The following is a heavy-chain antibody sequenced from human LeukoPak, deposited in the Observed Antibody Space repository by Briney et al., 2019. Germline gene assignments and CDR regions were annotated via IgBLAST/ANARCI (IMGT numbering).Heavy chain of an antibody. J-gene: IGHJ4*02. CDR3: AREATGYSSSWLDY. V-gene: IGHV3-21*01. D-gene: IGHD6-13*01. CDR1: GFTFSSYS. Sequence: KSGGSLRLSCAASGFTFSSYSMNWVRQAPGKGLEWVSSISSSSSYIYYADSVKGRFTISRDNAKNSLYLQMNSLRAEDTAVYYCAREATGYSSSWLDYWGQGTLVTVSS. CDR2: ISSSSSYI.